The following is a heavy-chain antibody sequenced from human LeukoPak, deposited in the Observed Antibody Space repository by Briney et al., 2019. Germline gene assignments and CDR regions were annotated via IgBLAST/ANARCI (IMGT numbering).Heavy chain of an antibody. V-gene: IGHV3-48*03. Sequence: PGGSLTLSCAPSGFMFSSYAMNWVRQAPGKGLEWVSKIRDSGYTVDYADSVKGRFTISRDNAKNSLYLQMNSLRAEDTAVYYCAREDTVDAFDIWGQGTMVTVSS. CDR1: GFMFSSYA. J-gene: IGHJ3*02. D-gene: IGHD4-17*01. CDR2: IRDSGYTV. CDR3: AREDTVDAFDI.